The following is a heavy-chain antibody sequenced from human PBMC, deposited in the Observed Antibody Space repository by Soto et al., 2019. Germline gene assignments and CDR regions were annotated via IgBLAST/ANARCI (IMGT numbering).Heavy chain of an antibody. D-gene: IGHD1-26*01. Sequence: SETLSLTCAVYGGSFSGYYWSWIRQPPGKGLEWIGEINHSGSTNYNPSLKSRVTISVDTSKNPFSLKLSSVTAADTAVYYCANAGIVGALRTYYFDYWGQGTLVTVSS. CDR3: ANAGIVGALRTYYFDY. J-gene: IGHJ4*02. V-gene: IGHV4-34*01. CDR2: INHSGST. CDR1: GGSFSGYY.